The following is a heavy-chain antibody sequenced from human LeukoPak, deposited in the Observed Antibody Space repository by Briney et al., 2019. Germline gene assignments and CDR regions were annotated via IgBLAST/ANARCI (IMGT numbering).Heavy chain of an antibody. CDR3: AKDGSYSSSWYVFDP. Sequence: SGGSLRVSCAASGFTVSSNYMSWVRQAPGKGLEWVSAISGSGGSTYYADSVKGRFTISRDNAKNSLYLQMNSLRAEDTALYYCAKDGSYSSSWYVFDPWGQGTLVTVSS. CDR2: ISGSGGST. D-gene: IGHD6-13*01. CDR1: GFTVSSNY. J-gene: IGHJ5*02. V-gene: IGHV3-23*01.